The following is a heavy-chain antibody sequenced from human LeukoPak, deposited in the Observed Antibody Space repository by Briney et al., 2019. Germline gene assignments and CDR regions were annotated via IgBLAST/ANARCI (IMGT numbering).Heavy chain of an antibody. J-gene: IGHJ4*02. V-gene: IGHV3-30*02. CDR3: AKGGGAAYYFDY. CDR1: GFTFSSYG. D-gene: IGHD3-16*01. Sequence: AGGSLRLSCAASGFTFSSYGMHWVRQAPGKGLEWVAFIRYDGSNKYYADSVKGRFTISRDNSKNTLYLQMNSLRAEDTAVYYCAKGGGAAYYFDYWGQGTLVAVSS. CDR2: IRYDGSNK.